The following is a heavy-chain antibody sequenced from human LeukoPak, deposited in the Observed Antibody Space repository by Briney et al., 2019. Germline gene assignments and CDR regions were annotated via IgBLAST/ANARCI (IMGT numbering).Heavy chain of an antibody. CDR2: MYYRGST. V-gene: IGHV4-39*07. CDR3: ALGGHTYDWDF. CDR1: GGSISSSSYY. J-gene: IGHJ4*02. D-gene: IGHD5-18*01. Sequence: PSETLSLTCTVSGGSISSSSYYWGWIRQPPGKGLEWIGSMYYRGSTYYNPSLKSRVTISVDTSKNQLSLKLRSVTAADTAVYFCALGGHTYDWDFWGQGTLVTVSP.